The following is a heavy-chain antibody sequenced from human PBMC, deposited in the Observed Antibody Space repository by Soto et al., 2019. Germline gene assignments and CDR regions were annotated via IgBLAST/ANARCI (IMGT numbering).Heavy chain of an antibody. V-gene: IGHV4-59*01. J-gene: IGHJ4*02. Sequence: LSLTCTVSGGSISSYYWSWIRQPPGKGLEWIGYIYYSGSTNYNPSLKSRVTISVDTSKNQFSLKLSSVTAADTAVYYCARGRPDLITIFGVVIIGPFDYWGQGTLVTVSS. CDR1: GGSISSYY. CDR2: IYYSGST. CDR3: ARGRPDLITIFGVVIIGPFDY. D-gene: IGHD3-3*01.